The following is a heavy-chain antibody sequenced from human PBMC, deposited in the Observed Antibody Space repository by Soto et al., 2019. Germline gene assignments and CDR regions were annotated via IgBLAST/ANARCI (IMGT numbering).Heavy chain of an antibody. CDR1: GFTFSSYA. J-gene: IGHJ4*02. CDR3: AKEKRRWSHFDY. CDR2: ISGSGGST. V-gene: IGHV3-23*01. D-gene: IGHD2-15*01. Sequence: GALRLSCAASGFTFSSYAMSWVRQAPGKGLEWVSAISGSGGSTYCADSVKGRFTISRDNSKNTLYLQMNSLRAEDTAVYYCAKEKRRWSHFDYWGQGTLVTVSS.